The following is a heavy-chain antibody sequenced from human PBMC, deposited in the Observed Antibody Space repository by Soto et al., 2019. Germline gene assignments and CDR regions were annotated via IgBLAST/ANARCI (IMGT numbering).Heavy chain of an antibody. D-gene: IGHD2-15*01. V-gene: IGHV5-51*01. CDR1: GYSFTSYW. CDR2: IYPGDSDT. Sequence: GESLKISCKGSGYSFTSYWIGWVRQMPGKGLEWMGIIYPGDSDTRYSPSFQGQVTISADKSISTAYLQWSSLKASDTAMYYCARMVAATIASGWFDPWGQGTLVTVSS. CDR3: ARMVAATIASGWFDP. J-gene: IGHJ5*02.